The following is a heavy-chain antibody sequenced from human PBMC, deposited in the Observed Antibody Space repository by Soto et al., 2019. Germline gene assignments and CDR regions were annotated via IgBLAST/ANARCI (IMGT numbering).Heavy chain of an antibody. CDR3: ARDLKTRHCDY. D-gene: IGHD4-17*01. Sequence: QVQLVESGGGVVQPGRSLRLSCAASGFAFHGDAMHWVRQAPGKGLEGVAIIWYDGSNTYHGDSVKGRFTISRDNSKNTVYLQMNSLRVEDTAVYYCARDLKTRHCDYWGHGILVTVFS. J-gene: IGHJ4*01. CDR2: IWYDGSNT. V-gene: IGHV3-33*01. CDR1: GFAFHGDA.